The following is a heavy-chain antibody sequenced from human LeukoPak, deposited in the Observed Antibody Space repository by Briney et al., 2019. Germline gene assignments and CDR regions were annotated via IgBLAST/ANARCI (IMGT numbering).Heavy chain of an antibody. Sequence: SETLSLTCTVSGYSISSGYYWGWIRQPPGKGLEWIGSIYHSGSTYYNPSLKSRVTISVDTSKNQFSLRLRSVTAADTAVYYCARDPLTGFRYFDPWGQGTLVTVSS. V-gene: IGHV4-38-2*02. CDR3: ARDPLTGFRYFDP. CDR1: GYSISSGYY. D-gene: IGHD3-9*01. CDR2: IYHSGST. J-gene: IGHJ5*02.